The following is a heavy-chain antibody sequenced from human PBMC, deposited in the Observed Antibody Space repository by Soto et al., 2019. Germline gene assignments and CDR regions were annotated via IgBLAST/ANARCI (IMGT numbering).Heavy chain of an antibody. CDR1: GLTFKTYS. J-gene: IGHJ4*02. CDR2: INRGVAP. Sequence: EVRLLESGGGLVQPGGSLPLSWATSGLTFKTYSMSWVRKAPGKGLKWVSSINRGVAPNYADSVKGRFTISRDNSKNMLYLRMNSLRADDTAVYFCARADGPLPVTLLGFWGQGALVTVSS. D-gene: IGHD5-18*01. V-gene: IGHV3-23*01. CDR3: ARADGPLPVTLLGF.